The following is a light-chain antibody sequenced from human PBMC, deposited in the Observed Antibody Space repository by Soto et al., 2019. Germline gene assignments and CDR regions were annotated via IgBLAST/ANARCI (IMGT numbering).Light chain of an antibody. Sequence: QSVLTQPPSVSGAPGQRVIISCTGSSSNIGAGYDVHWYQQLPGTAPKLLIYGDSNRPSGVPDRFSGSKSGTSASLAITGLQAEDEADYHCATWDDSLNGLVFGGGTQLTVL. CDR1: SSNIGAGYD. CDR3: ATWDDSLNGLV. J-gene: IGLJ7*01. V-gene: IGLV1-40*01. CDR2: GDS.